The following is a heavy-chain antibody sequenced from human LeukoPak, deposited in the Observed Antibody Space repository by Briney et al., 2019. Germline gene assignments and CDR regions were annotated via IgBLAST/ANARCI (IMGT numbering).Heavy chain of an antibody. V-gene: IGHV3-33*03. CDR2: IWRDGSTK. Sequence: GGSLRLSCAASGFAFRTYGMHWVRQAPGKGLEWVAVIWRDGSTKYYADSVKGRFTVSRDNFKNTLSLQMNSLRAEDTAIYYCATGSGSYYGVVHYWGQGTLVTVFS. D-gene: IGHD1-26*01. CDR3: ATGSGSYYGVVHY. J-gene: IGHJ4*02. CDR1: GFAFRTYG.